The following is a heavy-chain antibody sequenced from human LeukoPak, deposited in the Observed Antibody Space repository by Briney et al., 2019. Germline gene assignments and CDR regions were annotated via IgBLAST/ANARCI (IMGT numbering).Heavy chain of an antibody. CDR2: IYHSGST. Sequence: PSQTLSLTCTVSGDSISSAGFYWSWIRQPPGRGLEWIGYIYHSGSTYYNPSLKSRVTISVDTSKSQFSLKLSSVTAADTAVYYCARDRLYCSGRSCYSVNWFDPWGQGTLVTVSS. CDR3: ARDRLYCSGRSCYSVNWFDP. D-gene: IGHD2-15*01. V-gene: IGHV4-30-2*01. J-gene: IGHJ5*02. CDR1: GDSISSAGFY.